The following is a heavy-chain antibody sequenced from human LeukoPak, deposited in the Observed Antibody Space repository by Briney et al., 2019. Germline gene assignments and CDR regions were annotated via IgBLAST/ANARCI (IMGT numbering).Heavy chain of an antibody. D-gene: IGHD4-17*01. CDR3: ARGNYGDSY. CDR2: IYYSGIT. CDR1: DGSIRSYY. J-gene: IGHJ4*02. V-gene: IGHV4-59*01. Sequence: SETLSLTCTVSDGSIRSYYWSWIRQPPGKGLEWIGYIYYSGITNYNPSLKSRVTISVDTSKNQFSLKLSSVTAADTAVYYCARGNYGDSYWGQGTLVTVSS.